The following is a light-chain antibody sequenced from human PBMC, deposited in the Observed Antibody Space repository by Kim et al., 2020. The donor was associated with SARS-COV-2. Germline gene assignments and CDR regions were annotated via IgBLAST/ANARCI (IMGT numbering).Light chain of an antibody. CDR1: SSNIGSNT. CDR2: TDD. J-gene: IGLJ3*02. Sequence: GQRVTTSCSGSSSNIGSNTVNWYQQFPGTAPQLLIDTDDRRPSGVSDRVSCSKSGTSASLAISALRSEDEADYYCATWDDSLDVWMFGGGTQLTVL. V-gene: IGLV1-44*01. CDR3: ATWDDSLDVWM.